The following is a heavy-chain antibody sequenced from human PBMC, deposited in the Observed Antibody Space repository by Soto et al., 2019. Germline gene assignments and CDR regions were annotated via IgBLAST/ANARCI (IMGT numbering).Heavy chain of an antibody. D-gene: IGHD4-17*01. Sequence: QVQLQQWGAGLLKPSETLSLTCAVYGGSFSGYYWSWIRQPPGKGLEWIGEIHHSGSTNYNPSLKSRVTISVDPSKNQFSLKLSSVTAADTAVYYCARVDYGGNSSPQESFDYWGQGTLVTVSS. CDR1: GGSFSGYY. V-gene: IGHV4-34*01. CDR2: IHHSGST. J-gene: IGHJ4*02. CDR3: ARVDYGGNSSPQESFDY.